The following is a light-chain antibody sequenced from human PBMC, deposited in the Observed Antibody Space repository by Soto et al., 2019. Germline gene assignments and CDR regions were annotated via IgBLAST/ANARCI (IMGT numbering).Light chain of an antibody. Sequence: EVVLTQSPGTLSLSPGERATLSCRASQSINNKYLAWYQQKCGQAPRVLIYGASNSATGIPDRFSGSGSGPDFTVTINSLDPEEVAVYYCQHYDNSPVTFGGGTKVEMK. CDR1: QSINNKY. CDR2: GAS. CDR3: QHYDNSPVT. J-gene: IGKJ4*01. V-gene: IGKV3-20*01.